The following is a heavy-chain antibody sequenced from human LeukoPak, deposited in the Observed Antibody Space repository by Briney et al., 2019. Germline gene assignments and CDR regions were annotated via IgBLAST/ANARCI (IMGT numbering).Heavy chain of an antibody. D-gene: IGHD5-18*01. CDR2: IKEDGSEK. Sequence: HPGGSLRLSCAASGFTFSSYWMSWVRQAPGKGLEWVANIKEDGSEKYYVDSVKGRFTISRDNAKNSLYLQMNSLRAEDTAVYYCARDKIQLWLRFLDYWGQGTLVTVSS. V-gene: IGHV3-7*01. CDR3: ARDKIQLWLRFLDY. CDR1: GFTFSSYW. J-gene: IGHJ4*02.